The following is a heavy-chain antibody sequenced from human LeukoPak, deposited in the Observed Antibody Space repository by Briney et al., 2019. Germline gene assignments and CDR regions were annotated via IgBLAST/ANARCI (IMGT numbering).Heavy chain of an antibody. CDR1: GGSITSYY. CDR3: ARDGFYDSSGYYYNWVFDY. CDR2: IYTTGST. J-gene: IGHJ4*02. V-gene: IGHV4-4*07. D-gene: IGHD3-22*01. Sequence: PSETLSVTRTVSGGSITSYYWSWIRQPAGKGLEWIGRIYTTGSTYYNHFLKSRVTMAVDTSKNQFSLRLSSVTAADTAVYYCARDGFYDSSGYYYNWVFDYWGQGTLVTVSS.